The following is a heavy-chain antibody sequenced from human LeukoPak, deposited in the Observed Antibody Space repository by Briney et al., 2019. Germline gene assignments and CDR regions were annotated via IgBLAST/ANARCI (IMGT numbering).Heavy chain of an antibody. Sequence: GRSLRLSCAASGFTFSSYGMHWVRQAPGKGLEWVAVISYDGSNKYYADSVKGRFTISRDNSKNTLYLQMNSLRAEDTAVYYCANLPWELSVSDYWGQGTLVTVSS. J-gene: IGHJ4*02. D-gene: IGHD1-26*01. CDR3: ANLPWELSVSDY. V-gene: IGHV3-30*18. CDR1: GFTFSSYG. CDR2: ISYDGSNK.